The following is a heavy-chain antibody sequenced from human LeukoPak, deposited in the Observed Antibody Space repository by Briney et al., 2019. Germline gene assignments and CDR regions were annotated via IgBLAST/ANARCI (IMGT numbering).Heavy chain of an antibody. V-gene: IGHV1-18*01. CDR2: ISAYNGNT. Sequence: ASVKVSCKASGYTFTSYGISWVRQAPGQGLEWMGWISAYNGNTNYAQKLQGRVTMTTDTSTSTAYMEPRSLRSDDTAVYYCARVPRNSGSYYFDYWGQGTLVTVSS. CDR3: ARVPRNSGSYYFDY. D-gene: IGHD1-26*01. J-gene: IGHJ4*02. CDR1: GYTFTSYG.